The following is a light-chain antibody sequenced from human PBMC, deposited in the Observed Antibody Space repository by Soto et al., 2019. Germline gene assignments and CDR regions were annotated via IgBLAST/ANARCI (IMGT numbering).Light chain of an antibody. CDR2: GNN. CDR3: QSYDRSLSGYV. V-gene: IGLV1-40*01. CDR1: SSNIGADYG. Sequence: QSLLTQPPSVSGAPGKRVTISCTGNSSNIGADYGVHWYQQFPGIAPKLLIFGNNNRPSGVPERFSGSKSGTSASLAITGLQAEDEADYYCQSYDRSLSGYVFGTGTKLTVL. J-gene: IGLJ1*01.